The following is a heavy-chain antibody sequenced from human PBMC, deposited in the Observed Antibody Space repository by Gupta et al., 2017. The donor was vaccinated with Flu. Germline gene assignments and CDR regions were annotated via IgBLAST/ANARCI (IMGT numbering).Heavy chain of an antibody. V-gene: IGHV1-3*01. Sequence: QVHLVQSGAELKKPGASVKVSCKASGYTFTNFAIHWVRQAPGQRLEWMGWIRAGDGNRRDLQKFQNRVTITRDTAASTAYMELSSLTHEDTAVYYCAREKTLPTRRSGSGSFDHWGQGTLVTVSS. J-gene: IGHJ4*02. D-gene: IGHD3-10*01. CDR2: IRAGDGNR. CDR1: GYTFTNFA. CDR3: AREKTLPTRRSGSGSFDH.